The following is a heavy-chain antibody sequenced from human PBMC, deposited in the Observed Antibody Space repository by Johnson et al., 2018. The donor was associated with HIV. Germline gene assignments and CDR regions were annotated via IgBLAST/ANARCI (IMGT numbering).Heavy chain of an antibody. CDR3: ALNWGAEGAFDI. CDR1: GFTFSSYA. Sequence: QVQLVESGGGVVQPGRSLRLSCAASGFTFSSYAMHWVRQAPGKGLEWVAVISYDGSDKDYADSVKGRFTISRDNAKNSLYLQMNSLRAEDTAVYYCALNWGAEGAFDIWGQGTMVTVSS. V-gene: IGHV3-30*04. CDR2: ISYDGSDK. J-gene: IGHJ3*02. D-gene: IGHD7-27*01.